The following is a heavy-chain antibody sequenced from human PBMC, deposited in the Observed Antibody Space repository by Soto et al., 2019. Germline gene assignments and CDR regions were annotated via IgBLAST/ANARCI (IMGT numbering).Heavy chain of an antibody. CDR1: GFTFSDNW. Sequence: EVKVVESGGGLVQPGGSLRLSCAASGFTFSDNWMHWVRQPPGKGPVWVSRISGDASSTSYADSVNGRFTISRDSAKTTVYMQMDSLRVEDTAVYYCTRGGTRTTYWGIFDSWGQGTMVTVSS. J-gene: IGHJ4*02. V-gene: IGHV3-74*01. D-gene: IGHD7-27*01. CDR2: ISGDASST. CDR3: TRGGTRTTYWGIFDS.